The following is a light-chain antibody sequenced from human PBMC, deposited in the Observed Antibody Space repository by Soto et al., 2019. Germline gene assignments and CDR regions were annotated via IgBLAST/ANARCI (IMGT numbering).Light chain of an antibody. CDR2: KAS. Sequence: DIQMTQSPSTLSASVGDRVTITCRASQSISSWLAWYQQKQGKAPKLVIYKASSLESGVPSRYSGSGSGTEFTLTISSLQPDDFSTSYCQQYNTYSPVTFGQGTKVEIK. J-gene: IGKJ1*01. CDR1: QSISSW. V-gene: IGKV1-5*03. CDR3: QQYNTYSPVT.